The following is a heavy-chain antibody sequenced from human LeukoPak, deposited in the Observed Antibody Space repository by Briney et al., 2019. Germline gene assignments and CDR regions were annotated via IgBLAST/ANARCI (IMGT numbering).Heavy chain of an antibody. J-gene: IGHJ4*02. D-gene: IGHD2-8*01. CDR3: ARQNRNGFDY. CDR2: TSTAGDT. V-gene: IGHV3-13*01. CDR1: GFTFSTYD. Sequence: GGSLRLSCAASGFTFSTYDLHWVRQTTGKGLEWVSATSTAGDTWYSGSVKGRFTISRENAKSSMYLQMNSLRAGDTAVYYCARQNRNGFDYWGQGTLVTVSS.